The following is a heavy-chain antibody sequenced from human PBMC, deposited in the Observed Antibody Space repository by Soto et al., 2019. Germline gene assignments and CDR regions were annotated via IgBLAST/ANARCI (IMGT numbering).Heavy chain of an antibody. CDR2: ISSTTNYI. CDR3: ARESEDLTSNFDY. J-gene: IGHJ4*02. V-gene: IGHV3-21*06. CDR1: GFTFIRYS. Sequence: GGSLRLSCAASGFTFIRYSMNWVRQAPGKGLEWVSSISSTTNYIYYGDSMKGRFTISRDNAKNSLYLEMNSLRAADTAVYYCARESEDLTSNFDYWGQGTLVTVSS.